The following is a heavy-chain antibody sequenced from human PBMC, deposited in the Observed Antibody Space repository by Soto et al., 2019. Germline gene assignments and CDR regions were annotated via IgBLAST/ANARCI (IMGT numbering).Heavy chain of an antibody. V-gene: IGHV4-59*01. J-gene: IGHJ6*02. CDR1: GGSMISYY. CDR2: IYYSGST. D-gene: IGHD3-10*01. Sequence: SETLSLTCTVSGGSMISYYWSLIRQPPGKGLEWIGYIYYSGSTNYNPSLKSRVTISVDTSKNQFSLKLSSVTAADTAVYYCARAGGLLWFGELLDYYYYGMDVWGQGTTVTVSS. CDR3: ARAGGLLWFGELLDYYYYGMDV.